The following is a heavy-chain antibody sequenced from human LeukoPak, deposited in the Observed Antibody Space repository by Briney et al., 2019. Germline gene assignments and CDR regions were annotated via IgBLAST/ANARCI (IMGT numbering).Heavy chain of an antibody. CDR2: IKQDGSDK. Sequence: PGGSLRLSCAASGFTFSTYWMSWVRQAPGKGLEWVANIKQDGSDKYYVDSVRGRFIISRDNAKNSLFLQMNSLRAEDTAVYYCVRDRSKGCLVYWGQGTLVTVSS. J-gene: IGHJ4*02. D-gene: IGHD3-16*01. V-gene: IGHV3-7*01. CDR1: GFTFSTYW. CDR3: VRDRSKGCLVY.